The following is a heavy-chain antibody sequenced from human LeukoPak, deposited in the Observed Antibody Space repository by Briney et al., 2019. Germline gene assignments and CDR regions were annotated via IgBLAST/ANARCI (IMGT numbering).Heavy chain of an antibody. CDR3: ARVVKNSSGGRYTRFDP. CDR1: GYTFTSYY. J-gene: IGHJ5*02. V-gene: IGHV1-46*01. D-gene: IGHD2-15*01. Sequence: ASVKVSCQASGYTFTSYYMHWVRQAAGQGLEWMGIINPSGGSTSYAQKFQGRVTMTRDTATSTVYMELSSLRSEDTAVYYCARVVKNSSGGRYTRFDPWGQGTLVTVSS. CDR2: INPSGGST.